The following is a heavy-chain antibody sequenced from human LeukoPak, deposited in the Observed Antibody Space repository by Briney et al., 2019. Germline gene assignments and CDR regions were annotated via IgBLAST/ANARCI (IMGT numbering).Heavy chain of an antibody. V-gene: IGHV3-43*02. Sequence: PGGSLRLSCVASGFSLDDCAMHWVRQVPGKGLEWVSLICGDGGDTYADSVKGRFTISRDNSRNSLYLQMNSLRTEDTAFYYCAKDRLPGGIAVAGTDDGMDVSGQGTTVTVSS. D-gene: IGHD6-19*01. J-gene: IGHJ6*02. CDR3: AKDRLPGGIAVAGTDDGMDV. CDR2: ICGDGGDT. CDR1: GFSLDDCA.